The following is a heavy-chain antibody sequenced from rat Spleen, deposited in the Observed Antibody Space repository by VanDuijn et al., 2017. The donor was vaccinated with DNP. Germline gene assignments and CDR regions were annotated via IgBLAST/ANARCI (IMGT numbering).Heavy chain of an antibody. CDR2: ISYIGST. J-gene: IGHJ1*01. D-gene: IGHD1-11*01. CDR1: GYSITSSY. V-gene: IGHV3-1*01. CDR3: ARGLNYGGYNYYWYFDF. Sequence: EVQLQESGPGLVKPSQSLSLPCSVTGYSITSSYRWNWIRKFPGNKMEWMGYISYIGSTGYNPSLKSRISITRDTSKNQFFLQLNSVTTEDTATYYCARGLNYGGYNYYWYFDFWGPGTMVTVSS.